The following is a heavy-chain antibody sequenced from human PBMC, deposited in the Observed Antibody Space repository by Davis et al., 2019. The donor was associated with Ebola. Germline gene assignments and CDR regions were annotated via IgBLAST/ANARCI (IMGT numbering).Heavy chain of an antibody. CDR2: VSHSERER. CDR1: GFTFSGHW. D-gene: IGHD3-3*01. CDR3: VRAVFHEVLDY. Sequence: PGGSLRLSCAASGFTFSGHWMTWVRQAPGKGLEWVAVVSHSERERFYADSVKGRFTISRDNSENTLYLQMSSLTVDDTAVYYCVRAVFHEVLDYWGQGTPVTVSS. V-gene: IGHV3-30*03. J-gene: IGHJ4*02.